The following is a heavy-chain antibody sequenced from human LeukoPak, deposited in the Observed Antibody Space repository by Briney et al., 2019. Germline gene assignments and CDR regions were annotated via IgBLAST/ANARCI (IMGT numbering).Heavy chain of an antibody. CDR3: ARNYYGYDAFDI. D-gene: IGHD3-10*01. V-gene: IGHV1-2*02. Sequence: GASVKVSCKASGYTFTGYYMHWVRQAPGQGLEGMGWINPNSGGTNYAQKFQGRVTMTRDTSISTAYMELSRLRSDDTAVYYCARNYYGYDAFDIWGQGTMVTVSS. J-gene: IGHJ3*02. CDR1: GYTFTGYY. CDR2: INPNSGGT.